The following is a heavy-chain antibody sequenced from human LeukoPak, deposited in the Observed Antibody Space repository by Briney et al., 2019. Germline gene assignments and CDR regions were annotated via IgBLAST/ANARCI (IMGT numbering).Heavy chain of an antibody. Sequence: GGSLRLSCAASGFTFINYSMNWVRQAPGKGLEWVSSISSSSIYIYYADSVKGRFTISRDNARNSLYLQMNSLRAEDTAVYYCARAGALTAMVTYWDQGTLVTVSS. V-gene: IGHV3-21*01. CDR1: GFTFINYS. CDR3: ARAGALTAMVTY. D-gene: IGHD5-18*01. J-gene: IGHJ4*02. CDR2: ISSSSIYI.